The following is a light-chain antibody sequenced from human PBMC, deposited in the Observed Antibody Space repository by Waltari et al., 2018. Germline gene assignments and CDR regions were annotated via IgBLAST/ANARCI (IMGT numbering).Light chain of an antibody. Sequence: QSALTQPASVPGSPGPSIPIPCTGAHSHVVYYRYDSWYQHHPGKAPQLIIYSVNSRPSGVSNRFAGSKSGHTASLTISGLQAEDEAVYYCSSYTGDNTLVFGGGTKLTVL. CDR1: HSHVVYYRY. CDR2: SVN. V-gene: IGLV2-14*03. CDR3: SSYTGDNTLV. J-gene: IGLJ2*01.